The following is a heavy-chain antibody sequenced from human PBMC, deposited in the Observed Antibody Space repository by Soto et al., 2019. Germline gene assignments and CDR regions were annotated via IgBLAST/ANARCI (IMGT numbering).Heavy chain of an antibody. CDR1: GESISTYY. J-gene: IGHJ6*02. D-gene: IGHD1-1*01. V-gene: IGHV4-4*07. CDR2: MYGSGST. Sequence: KTSETLSLTCTVSGESISTYYWSWIRQPAGKGLEWIGRMYGSGSTNYSPFLKSRVTMSVDTSKNQFSLKLNSVTAADTAVYYCARVLLERRHYFGMDVWGQGTTVTVSS. CDR3: ARVLLERRHYFGMDV.